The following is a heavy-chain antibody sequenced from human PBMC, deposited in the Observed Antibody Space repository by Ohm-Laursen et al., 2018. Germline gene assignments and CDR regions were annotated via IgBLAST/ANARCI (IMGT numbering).Heavy chain of an antibody. CDR2: ISYDGSNK. J-gene: IGHJ4*02. Sequence: SLRLSCAASGFTFSNYGMHWVRQAPGKGLEWVAVISYDGSNKYYVDSVKGRFTVSRDNFKNTVYLQMNSVRAEDTAVYYCAKPTVGANSFLIDFWGQGTLVTVSS. CDR3: AKPTVGANSFLIDF. V-gene: IGHV3-30*18. D-gene: IGHD1-26*01. CDR1: GFTFSNYG.